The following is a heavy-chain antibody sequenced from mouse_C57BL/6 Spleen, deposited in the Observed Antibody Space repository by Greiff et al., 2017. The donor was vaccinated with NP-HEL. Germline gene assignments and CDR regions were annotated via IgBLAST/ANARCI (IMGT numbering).Heavy chain of an antibody. D-gene: IGHD1-1*01. CDR3: ARGITPGVSLES. V-gene: IGHV1-55*01. CDR1: GYTFISYW. CDR2: IYPGSGST. J-gene: IGHJ3*01. Sequence: QVQLQQPGAELVKPGASVKMSCKASGYTFISYWITWVKQRPGQGLEWIGDIYPGSGSTNYNEKFKSKATLTVDTSSSTAYMQLSSLTSEDSAVYYGARGITPGVSLESWGQGTPLTVSP.